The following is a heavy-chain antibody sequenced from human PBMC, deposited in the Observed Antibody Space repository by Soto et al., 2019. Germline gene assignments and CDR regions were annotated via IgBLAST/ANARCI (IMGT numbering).Heavy chain of an antibody. V-gene: IGHV3-43*02. CDR2: ISGDGGST. CDR3: AKDAATTIFGVVNQYYYGMDV. CDR1: GFTFDDYA. J-gene: IGHJ6*02. D-gene: IGHD3-3*01. Sequence: GGSLRLSCAASGFTFDDYAMHWVRQAPGKGLEWVSLISGDGGSTYYADSVKGRFTISRDNSKNSLYLQMNSLRTEDTALYYCAKDAATTIFGVVNQYYYGMDVWGQGTMVTVSS.